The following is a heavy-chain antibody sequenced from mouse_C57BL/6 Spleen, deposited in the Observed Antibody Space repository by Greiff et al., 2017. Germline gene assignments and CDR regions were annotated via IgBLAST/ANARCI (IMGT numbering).Heavy chain of an antibody. CDR1: GFTFTDYY. CDR3: ARSTGTGAWFAY. D-gene: IGHD4-1*01. J-gene: IGHJ3*01. V-gene: IGHV7-3*01. Sequence: EVMLVESGGGLVKPGGSLSLSCAASGFTFTDYYMSWVSQPTGKALEWLGFIRNKANGNTTEYSATGKGRLTISRDNSQSILYFQVIALLADDSATDYCARSTGTGAWFAYWGQGTLVTVSA. CDR2: IRNKANGNTT.